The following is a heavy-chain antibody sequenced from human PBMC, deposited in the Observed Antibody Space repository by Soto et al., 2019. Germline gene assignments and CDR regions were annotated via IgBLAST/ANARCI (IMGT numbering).Heavy chain of an antibody. Sequence: QVQLQESGPGLVKPSETLSLTCTVSGGSISSYYWSWIRQPPGKGLEWIGYIYYSGSTNYNPSLKSRVTISVDTSKNQFSLKLSPVTAADTAVYYCARGGLRYTVDYWGQGTLVTVSS. CDR1: GGSISSYY. D-gene: IGHD3-9*01. CDR2: IYYSGST. CDR3: ARGGLRYTVDY. J-gene: IGHJ4*02. V-gene: IGHV4-59*01.